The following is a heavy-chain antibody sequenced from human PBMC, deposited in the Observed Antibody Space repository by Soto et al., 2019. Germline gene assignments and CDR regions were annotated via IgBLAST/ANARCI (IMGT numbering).Heavy chain of an antibody. Sequence: EVQLVESGGGLVQPGGSLRLSCAASGFTFSSYEMNWVRQAPGKGLEWVSYISSSGSTIYYADSVKGRFTISRDNSKNSLYLQMNGLRAEDTAVNYCARGYSSRWDYWGQGTLVTVSS. CDR3: ARGYSSRWDY. CDR2: ISSSGSTI. V-gene: IGHV3-48*03. D-gene: IGHD6-13*01. CDR1: GFTFSSYE. J-gene: IGHJ4*02.